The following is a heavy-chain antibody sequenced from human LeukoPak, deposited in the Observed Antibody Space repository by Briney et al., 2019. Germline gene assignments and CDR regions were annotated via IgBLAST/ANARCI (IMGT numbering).Heavy chain of an antibody. CDR2: ISGSGGST. CDR3: AKGYHSSGWYIPFDY. D-gene: IGHD6-19*01. CDR1: GFTFSSYA. J-gene: IGHJ4*02. V-gene: IGHV3-23*01. Sequence: LGGSLRLSCAASGFTFSSYAMSWVRQAPGKGLEWVPAISGSGGSTYYADSVKGRFTISRDNSKNTLYLQMNSLRAEDTAVYYCAKGYHSSGWYIPFDYWGQGTLVTVSS.